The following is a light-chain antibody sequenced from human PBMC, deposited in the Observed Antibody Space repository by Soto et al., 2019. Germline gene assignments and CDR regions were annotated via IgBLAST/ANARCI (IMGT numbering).Light chain of an antibody. CDR3: AAWDDSLNGYV. J-gene: IGLJ1*01. CDR2: SNN. V-gene: IGLV1-44*01. Sequence: QAVLTQPPSASGTPGQRVTISCSGSSSNIGSNTVNWYQQLPGTAPKLLSYSNNQRPSGVPDRFPGSKSGTSASLAISGLQSEDEADYYCAAWDDSLNGYVFGTGTKVTVL. CDR1: SSNIGSNT.